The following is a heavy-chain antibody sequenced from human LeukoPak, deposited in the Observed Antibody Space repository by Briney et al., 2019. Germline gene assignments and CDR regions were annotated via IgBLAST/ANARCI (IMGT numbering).Heavy chain of an antibody. CDR1: GFTFSTYT. CDR2: IFRSSSYI. CDR3: AKSLYSSSVTYYYYYMDV. V-gene: IGHV3-21*04. Sequence: PGGSLRLSCAASGFTFSTYTMNWVRQAPGKGLEWVSFIFRSSSYIYYADSVKGRFTISRDNAANTLFLQMNSLRAEDTAVYYCAKSLYSSSVTYYYYYMDVWGKGTTVTVSS. D-gene: IGHD6-6*01. J-gene: IGHJ6*03.